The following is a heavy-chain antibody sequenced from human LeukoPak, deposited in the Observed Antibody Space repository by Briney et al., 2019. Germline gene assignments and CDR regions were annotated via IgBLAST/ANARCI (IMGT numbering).Heavy chain of an antibody. D-gene: IGHD3-3*01. J-gene: IGHJ4*02. Sequence: GGSLRLSCAASGLTFSSYAMSWVRQAPGKGLEWVSAISGSGGSTYYADSVKGRFTISRDNSKNTLYLQMNSLRAEDTAVYYCAKDQVNYDFWSDYWGQGTLVTVSS. CDR3: AKDQVNYDFWSDY. CDR2: ISGSGGST. V-gene: IGHV3-23*01. CDR1: GLTFSSYA.